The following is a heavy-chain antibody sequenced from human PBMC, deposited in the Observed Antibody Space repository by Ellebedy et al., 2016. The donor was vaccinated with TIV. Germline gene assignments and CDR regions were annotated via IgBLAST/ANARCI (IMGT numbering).Heavy chain of an antibody. V-gene: IGHV3-66*01. J-gene: IGHJ2*01. CDR2: IYTDDTT. CDR1: GFTFRPYA. D-gene: IGHD3-10*02. Sequence: GGSLRLSCAASGFTFRPYAMNWVRQAPGKGPEWVSGIYTDDTTYYADSVKGRFTISRDNPKNTLYLQMNSLRTEDTAVYYCARASFYDVDLSGWYFDLWGRGTLITVSS. CDR3: ARASFYDVDLSGWYFDL.